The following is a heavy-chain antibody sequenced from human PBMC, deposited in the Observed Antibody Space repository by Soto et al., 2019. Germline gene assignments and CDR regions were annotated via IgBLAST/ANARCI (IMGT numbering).Heavy chain of an antibody. D-gene: IGHD2-8*01. V-gene: IGHV3-30*03. J-gene: IGHJ3*02. CDR3: ARRPANGAFDI. CDR1: GFTFSSSD. Sequence: QVQLVESGGGVVQPGRSLRLSCAASGFTFSSSDIHWVRQTPGKGLEWVAHISIDTKRQYYADTVKGRFTGFRDNSKNTVYLQMSSLRAEHTPVYYCARRPANGAFDIWRQGTMVTVSS. CDR2: ISIDTKRQ.